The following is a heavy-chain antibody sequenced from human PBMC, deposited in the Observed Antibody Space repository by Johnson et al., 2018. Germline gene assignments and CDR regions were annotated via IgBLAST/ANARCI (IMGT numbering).Heavy chain of an antibody. CDR3: ARDRSSGWYRGDAFDI. D-gene: IGHD6-19*01. CDR2: ISSSSSTM. Sequence: VQLVQSGGGLVQPGGSLRLSCAASGFTFSSYSMNWVRQAPGKGLEWVSYISSSSSTMYYAASVKGRFTISRDNAKNSLYLQMNSLRAEDTAVYYCARDRSSGWYRGDAFDIWGQGTMVTVSS. CDR1: GFTFSSYS. V-gene: IGHV3-48*01. J-gene: IGHJ3*02.